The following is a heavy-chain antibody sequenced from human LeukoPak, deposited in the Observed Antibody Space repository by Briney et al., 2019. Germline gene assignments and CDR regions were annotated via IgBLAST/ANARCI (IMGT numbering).Heavy chain of an antibody. Sequence: PGGSLRLSCAASGFTFSSYWMHWVRQAPGKGLEWVSVIYSGGSTYYADSVKGRFTISRDNSKNTLYLQMNSLGAEDTAVYYCARMRDWYFDLWGRGTLVTVSS. CDR1: GFTFSSYW. CDR3: ARMRDWYFDL. V-gene: IGHV3-66*01. J-gene: IGHJ2*01. CDR2: IYSGGST.